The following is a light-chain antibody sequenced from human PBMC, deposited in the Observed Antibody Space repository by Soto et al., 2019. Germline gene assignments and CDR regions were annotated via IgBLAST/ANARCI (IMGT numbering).Light chain of an antibody. Sequence: DIQMTQSPSTLSASVGDRVTITCRASQSISSWLAWYQQKPGKAPKVLIYDASSLESGVPSRFSGSGSGTEFTLTISSLQPDGFATYYCQQYNSYSYTFGQGTRLEIK. CDR3: QQYNSYSYT. J-gene: IGKJ5*01. CDR2: DAS. CDR1: QSISSW. V-gene: IGKV1-5*01.